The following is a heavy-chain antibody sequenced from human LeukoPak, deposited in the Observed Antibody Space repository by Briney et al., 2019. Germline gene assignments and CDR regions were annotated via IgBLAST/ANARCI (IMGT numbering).Heavy chain of an antibody. CDR1: GFTFSSYA. Sequence: GGSLRLSCAAPGFTFSSYAINWVRQAPGKGLEWVSGISGSGGSTYYAESVKGRFTISRDNSKNTVSLQMNSLRAEDTAVYYCAKAGGPYYFDYWGQGTLVTVSS. J-gene: IGHJ4*02. CDR2: ISGSGGST. V-gene: IGHV3-23*01. D-gene: IGHD3-16*01. CDR3: AKAGGPYYFDY.